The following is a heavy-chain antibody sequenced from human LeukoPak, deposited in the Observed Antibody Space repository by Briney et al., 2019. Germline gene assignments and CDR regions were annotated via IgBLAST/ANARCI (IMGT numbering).Heavy chain of an antibody. CDR1: GFTFDDYG. D-gene: IGHD3-22*01. CDR3: ARDSGGSGYFHYYMDV. V-gene: IGHV3-20*04. CDR2: INWNGGST. J-gene: IGHJ6*03. Sequence: GGSLRLSCAASGFTFDDYGMSWVRQAPGKGLEWVSGINWNGGSTGYADSVKGRFTISRDNAKNSLYLQMNSLRAEDTAVYYCARDSGGSGYFHYYMDVWGKGTTVTVSS.